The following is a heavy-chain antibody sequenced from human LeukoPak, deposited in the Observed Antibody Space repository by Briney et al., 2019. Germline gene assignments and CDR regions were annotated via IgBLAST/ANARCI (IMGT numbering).Heavy chain of an antibody. CDR3: ARDHSIAAADYYFDY. V-gene: IGHV3-48*01. Sequence: QPGGSLRLSCAASGFTFSRFSMNWVRQAPGKGLEWVAYIKSDSATIYYGDSVKGRFTISRDNSKNTLYLQMNSLRAEDTAVYYCARDHSIAAADYYFDYWGQGTLVTVSS. D-gene: IGHD6-13*01. CDR2: IKSDSATI. CDR1: GFTFSRFS. J-gene: IGHJ4*02.